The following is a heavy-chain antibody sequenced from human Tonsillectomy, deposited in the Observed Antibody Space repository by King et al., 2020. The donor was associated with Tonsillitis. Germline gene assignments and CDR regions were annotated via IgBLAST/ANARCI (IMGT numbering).Heavy chain of an antibody. CDR2: ITDSGNNT. D-gene: IGHD1-7*01. J-gene: IGHJ4*02. V-gene: IGHV3-23*04. CDR3: AKDQLELEYFDY. CDR1: GFTFSSYA. Sequence: VQLVESGGGLVQPGGSLRLSCAASGFTFSSYAMSWVRQAPGKGLEWVSGITDSGNNTYSADSVKGRFTISRDNSKNTLYLQMNSLGAEDTAVYYCAKDQLELEYFDYWGQGALVTVSS.